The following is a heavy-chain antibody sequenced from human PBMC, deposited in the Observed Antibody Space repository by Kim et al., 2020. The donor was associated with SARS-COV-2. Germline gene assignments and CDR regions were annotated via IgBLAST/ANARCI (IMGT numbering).Heavy chain of an antibody. CDR2: IYYSGST. D-gene: IGHD3-10*01. CDR3: ARGRGYYYGSGSRRGAFDI. Sequence: SETLSLTCTVSGGSISSGGYYWSWIRQHPGKGLEWIGYIYYSGSTYYNPSLKSRVTISVDTSKNQFSLKLSSVTAADTAVYYCARGRGYYYGSGSRRGAFDIWGQGTMVTVSS. CDR1: GGSISSGGYY. V-gene: IGHV4-31*03. J-gene: IGHJ3*02.